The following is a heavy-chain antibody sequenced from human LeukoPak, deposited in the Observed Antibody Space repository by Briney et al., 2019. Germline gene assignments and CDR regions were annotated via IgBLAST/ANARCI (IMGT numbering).Heavy chain of an antibody. CDR2: IYYSGST. CDR1: GGSLSSYY. J-gene: IGHJ4*02. V-gene: IGHV4-59*01. Sequence: SETLSLSCTVSGGSLSSYYWSWIRQPPGKGLEWIGYIYYSGSTNYNPSLKSRVTISVDTSKNQCSLKLSSVTAADTAVYYCARTGYSSSWYVPDYWCQGTLVTVSS. D-gene: IGHD6-13*01. CDR3: ARTGYSSSWYVPDY.